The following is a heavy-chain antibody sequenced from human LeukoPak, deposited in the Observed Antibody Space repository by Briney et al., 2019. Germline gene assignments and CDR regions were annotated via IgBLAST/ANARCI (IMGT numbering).Heavy chain of an antibody. CDR2: TRDKANSYTT. CDR3: ARGDGDDRRSFDY. D-gene: IGHD1-14*01. V-gene: IGHV3-72*01. CDR1: GFTFSDHY. J-gene: IGHJ4*02. Sequence: GGSLRLSCAASGFTFSDHYMDWVRQPPGKGLEWVGRTRDKANSYTTEYAESVKGRFTISRDASKTSLYLQMNSLKTEDTAVYYCARGDGDDRRSFDYWGQGTLVTVSS.